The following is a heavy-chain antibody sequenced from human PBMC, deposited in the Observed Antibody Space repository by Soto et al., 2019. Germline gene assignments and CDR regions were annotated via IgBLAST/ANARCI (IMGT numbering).Heavy chain of an antibody. J-gene: IGHJ4*02. CDR1: GFTFSSYG. CDR3: ARDWRRGQPAQLSYFDY. Sequence: GGSLRLSCAASGFTFSSYGMHWVRQAPGKGLEWVAVIWYDGSNKYYADSVKGRFTISRDNSKNTLYLQMNSLRAEDTAVYYCARDWRRGQPAQLSYFDYWGQGTLVTVSS. D-gene: IGHD1-1*01. CDR2: IWYDGSNK. V-gene: IGHV3-33*01.